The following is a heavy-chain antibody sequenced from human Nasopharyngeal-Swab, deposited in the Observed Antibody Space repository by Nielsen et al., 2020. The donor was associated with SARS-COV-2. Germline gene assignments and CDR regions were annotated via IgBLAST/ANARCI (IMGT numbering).Heavy chain of an antibody. CDR3: AREVPYSGHDDAFDI. Sequence: GESLKISCAASGLGFSNYEMNWVRQAPGKGLEWISYISTTTATIYYADSVKGRFTIPRDNAKNSLYLQMNSLRAEDTAVYYCAREVPYSGHDDAFDIWGQGTMVTVSA. CDR2: ISTTTATI. J-gene: IGHJ3*02. V-gene: IGHV3-48*03. D-gene: IGHD5-12*01. CDR1: GLGFSNYE.